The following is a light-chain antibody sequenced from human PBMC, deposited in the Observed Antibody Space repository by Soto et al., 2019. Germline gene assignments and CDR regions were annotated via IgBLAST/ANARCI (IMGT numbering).Light chain of an antibody. Sequence: QSALTQPRSVSGSPGQSVTISCTGTSSDVGNYQYVSWYQQHPGKAPKLMIYDVAKRPSGVPDRFSGSKSGNTASLTISGLQAEDEADYYCYSHAGTYTSPFGGGTKLTVL. J-gene: IGLJ2*01. CDR1: SSDVGNYQY. V-gene: IGLV2-11*01. CDR3: YSHAGTYTSP. CDR2: DVA.